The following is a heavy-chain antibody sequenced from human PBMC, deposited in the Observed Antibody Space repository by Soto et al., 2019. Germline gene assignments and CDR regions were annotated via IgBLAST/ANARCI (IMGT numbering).Heavy chain of an antibody. CDR3: ARGVYYDILTGYYIGSPYYGMDV. J-gene: IGHJ6*02. CDR1: GGSISSGDYY. CDR2: IYYSGST. D-gene: IGHD3-9*01. Sequence: SETLSLTCTVSGGSISSGDYYWSWIRQPPGKGLEWIGYIYYSGSTYYNPSLKGRVTISVDTSKNQFSLKLSSVTAADTAVYYCARGVYYDILTGYYIGSPYYGMDVWGQGTTVTVSS. V-gene: IGHV4-30-4*01.